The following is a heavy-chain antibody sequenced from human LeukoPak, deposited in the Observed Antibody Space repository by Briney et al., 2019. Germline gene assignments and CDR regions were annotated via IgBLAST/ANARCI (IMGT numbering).Heavy chain of an antibody. CDR1: GGTFSSYA. D-gene: IGHD5-12*01. CDR3: ASNLGREYSGYDLDY. V-gene: IGHV1-69*04. CDR2: IIPILGIA. Sequence: SVKVSCKASGGTFSSYAISWVRQAPGQGLEWMGRIIPILGIANYAQKFQGRVTITADKSTSTAYMELSSLRSEDTAVYYCASNLGREYSGYDLDYWGQGTLVTVSS. J-gene: IGHJ4*02.